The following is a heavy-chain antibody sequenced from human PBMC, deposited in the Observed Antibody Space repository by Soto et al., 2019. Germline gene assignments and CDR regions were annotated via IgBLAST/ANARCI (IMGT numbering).Heavy chain of an antibody. J-gene: IGHJ5*02. V-gene: IGHV4-59*08. CDR2: IYYIGST. Sequence: QVQLQESGPGLVKPSETLSLTCSVSGASITSAYWNWIRQPPGKGLEWVGYIYYIGSTNYNPSPKSRVTMSLDTSNNQLSLDLRFVTAADTAVYYCARGKNWFDRWGQGTLVTVSS. CDR3: ARGKNWFDR. CDR1: GASITSAY.